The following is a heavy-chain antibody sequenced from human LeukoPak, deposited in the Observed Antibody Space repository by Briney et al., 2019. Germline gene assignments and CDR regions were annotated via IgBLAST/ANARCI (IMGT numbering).Heavy chain of an antibody. J-gene: IGHJ4*02. Sequence: GGSLRLSCAASGFTFSSYEMNWVRQAPGKGLEWVSAISGSGGSTYYADSVKGRFTISRDNSKNTLYLQMNSLRAEDTAVYYCAKEVLLWFGELLRGGFGTFDYWGQGTLVTVSS. D-gene: IGHD3-10*01. CDR2: ISGSGGST. CDR3: AKEVLLWFGELLRGGFGTFDY. CDR1: GFTFSSYE. V-gene: IGHV3-23*01.